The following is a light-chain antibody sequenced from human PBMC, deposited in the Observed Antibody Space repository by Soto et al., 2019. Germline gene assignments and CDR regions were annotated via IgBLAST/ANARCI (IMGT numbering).Light chain of an antibody. CDR1: QSVSSN. V-gene: IGKV3-15*01. Sequence: EIAMTQSPVTLSVSPGERATLSCRASQSVSSNLAWYQQRPGQGPRLLIYGASTRATGIPARFSGSGSGTEFTLTISSLQSEAFPVYYCQQYNNWYTFGQGTKLEIK. CDR3: QQYNNWYT. J-gene: IGKJ2*01. CDR2: GAS.